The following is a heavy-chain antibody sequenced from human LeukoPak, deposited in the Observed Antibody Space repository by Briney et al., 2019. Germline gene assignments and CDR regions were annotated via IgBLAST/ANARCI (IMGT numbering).Heavy chain of an antibody. CDR1: GFIVSSNY. V-gene: IGHV3-53*01. Sequence: GGYLRLSCAASGFIVSSNYMSWVRQAPGKGLEWVSVIYKDGRTFYIDSVKGRFTISRDNSKNTVYLEMNSLRAEDTAVYYCAKALTYYHENSDSIWGQGTLVTVSS. CDR2: IYKDGRT. CDR3: AKALTYYHENSDSI. J-gene: IGHJ4*02. D-gene: IGHD3-22*01.